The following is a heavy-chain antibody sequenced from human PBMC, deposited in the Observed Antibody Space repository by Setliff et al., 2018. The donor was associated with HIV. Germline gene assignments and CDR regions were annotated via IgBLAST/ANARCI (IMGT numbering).Heavy chain of an antibody. CDR2: IWYDGSNQ. V-gene: IGHV3-30*02. CDR3: AKPTTVVTSYYFDS. J-gene: IGHJ4*02. D-gene: IGHD4-17*01. Sequence: PGGSLRLSCAASGFTFSNYGMHWVRQAPGKGLEWVAVIWYDGSNQNYADSVKGRLTISRDNSNNTLYLQMNSLTPEDTAVYHCAKPTTVVTSYYFDSWGQGTQVTVSS. CDR1: GFTFSNYG.